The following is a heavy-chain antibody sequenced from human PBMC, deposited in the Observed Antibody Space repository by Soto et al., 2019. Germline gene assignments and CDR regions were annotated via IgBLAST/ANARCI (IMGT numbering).Heavy chain of an antibody. CDR1: GFTFSTYW. J-gene: IGHJ5*02. Sequence: EVQLVESGGGLVQPGGSLRLSCAASGFTFSTYWMSWVRQAPGKGLQWVAGMKHDGSDIYYVDSLKGRFTISRDNAKNSLYLQINSLRGEDTAVYYCARDRRVLQSGGQYGGLDRWGQGTLVTVSS. CDR2: MKHDGSDI. V-gene: IGHV3-7*01. D-gene: IGHD3-16*01. CDR3: ARDRRVLQSGGQYGGLDR.